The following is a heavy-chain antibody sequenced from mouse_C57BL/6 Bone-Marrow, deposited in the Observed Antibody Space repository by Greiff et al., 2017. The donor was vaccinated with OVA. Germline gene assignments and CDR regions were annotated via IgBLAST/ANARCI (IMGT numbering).Heavy chain of an antibody. D-gene: IGHD1-1*01. V-gene: IGHV1-72*01. Sequence: QVQLQQPGAELVKPGASVKLSCKASGYTFTSYWMHWVKQRPGRGLEWIGRIDPNRGGTKYNEKFKSKATLTVDKPSSTAYMQLSSLTSEDSAVYYCARYTTVVPYYFDYWGQGTTLTVSS. J-gene: IGHJ2*01. CDR1: GYTFTSYW. CDR3: ARYTTVVPYYFDY. CDR2: IDPNRGGT.